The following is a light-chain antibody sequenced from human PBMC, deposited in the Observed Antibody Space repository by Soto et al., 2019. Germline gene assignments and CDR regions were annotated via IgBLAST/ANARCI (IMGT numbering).Light chain of an antibody. V-gene: IGLV1-47*02. Sequence: QSVLTQPPSASGTPGQRVVISCSGSRSDIGTNYVYWYQQVPGTAPKLLIYSNDQRPSGVPDRYSASKSGTSASLAISGLRSEDESDYYCASWDDSLNGPVFXTGTKVTVL. CDR2: SND. J-gene: IGLJ1*01. CDR1: RSDIGTNY. CDR3: ASWDDSLNGPV.